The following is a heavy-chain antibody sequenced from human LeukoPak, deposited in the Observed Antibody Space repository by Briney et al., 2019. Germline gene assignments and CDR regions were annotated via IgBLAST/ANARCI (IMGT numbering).Heavy chain of an antibody. V-gene: IGHV1-69*05. Sequence: SVKVSCKASGGTFSSYAISWVRQAPGQGLEWMGGIIPIFGTANYAQKLQGRVTITTDESTSTAYMELSSLGSEDTAVYYCARGGDSSGYYYEGDYFDYWGQGTLVTVSS. J-gene: IGHJ4*02. CDR1: GGTFSSYA. CDR2: IIPIFGTA. D-gene: IGHD3-22*01. CDR3: ARGGDSSGYYYEGDYFDY.